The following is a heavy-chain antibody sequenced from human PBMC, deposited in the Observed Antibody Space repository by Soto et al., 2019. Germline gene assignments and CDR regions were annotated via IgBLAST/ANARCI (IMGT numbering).Heavy chain of an antibody. V-gene: IGHV2-5*01. CDR1: GFSLSTSPVA. J-gene: IGHJ5*02. D-gene: IGHD6-19*01. CDR3: VHRGPSSGLGEDNWFDP. CDR2: IYWNDDK. Sequence: QITLKESGPTLVKPTQTLTLTCTFSGFSLSTSPVAVGWIRQPPGKALEWLAIIYWNDDKHYSPSLQTRLTITKDTSRNQVVLTMTSMDPVDSATYYCVHRGPSSGLGEDNWFDPWGQGTLITVSA.